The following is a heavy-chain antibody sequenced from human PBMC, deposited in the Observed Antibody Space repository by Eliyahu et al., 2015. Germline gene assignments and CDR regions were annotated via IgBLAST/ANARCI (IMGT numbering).Heavy chain of an antibody. J-gene: IGHJ4*02. V-gene: IGHV1-2*02. CDR3: TPSNY. CDR2: INPNTGGT. Sequence: QVQLVQSGAEVREPGASVTVSCKASGYPFTGFYIXWVRQAPGQGLEWMGYINPNTGGTVYAQNFQGRVTMTRDTSISTAYLEIHTLRSDDTAVYYCTPSNYWGQGTLVTVSS. CDR1: GYPFTGFY. D-gene: IGHD2/OR15-2a*01.